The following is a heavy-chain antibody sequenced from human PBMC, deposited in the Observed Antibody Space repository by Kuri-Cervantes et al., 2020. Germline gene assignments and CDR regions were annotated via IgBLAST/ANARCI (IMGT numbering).Heavy chain of an antibody. CDR3: ARGLEDVWGSYPDY. CDR1: GFTFSDYA. CDR2: ISGSGGSI. D-gene: IGHD3-16*01. J-gene: IGHJ4*02. Sequence: GESLKISCAASGFTFSDYAMNWVRQAPGKGPEWVLLISGSGGSIYYADSVKGRFTASRDNAKNSLYLQMNSLRAEDTAVYYCARGLEDVWGSYPDYWGQGTLVTVSS. V-gene: IGHV3-23*01.